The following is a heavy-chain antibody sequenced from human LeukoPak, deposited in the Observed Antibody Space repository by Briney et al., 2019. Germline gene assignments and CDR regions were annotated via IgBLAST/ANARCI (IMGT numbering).Heavy chain of an antibody. Sequence: GGSLRLSCAASGFTFRRYGMSWVRQAPGKGLEWVSAISGSGGNTFYGDSVKGRFTISRDNSRNTLYLQMNSLRAEDTAVYYCARSVGDGSNFFPRYMDVWGKGTTVTVSS. V-gene: IGHV3-23*01. D-gene: IGHD5-24*01. CDR3: ARSVGDGSNFFPRYMDV. J-gene: IGHJ6*04. CDR2: ISGSGGNT. CDR1: GFTFRRYG.